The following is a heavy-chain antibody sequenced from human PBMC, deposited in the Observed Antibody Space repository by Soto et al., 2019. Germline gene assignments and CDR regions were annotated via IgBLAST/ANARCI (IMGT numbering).Heavy chain of an antibody. V-gene: IGHV3-74*01. D-gene: IGHD1-26*01. CDR2: INNEGTTT. CDR1: GFDFSTYW. J-gene: IGHJ4*02. Sequence: PGGSLRLSCVTSGFDFSTYWVHWVRQAPGKGVVWVSRINNEGTTTDYADSVKGRFTISRDNVKKTVYLEMTSLRADDTGVYYCTRDGGGRYYGGFDNWGQGTLVTVSS. CDR3: TRDGGGRYYGGFDN.